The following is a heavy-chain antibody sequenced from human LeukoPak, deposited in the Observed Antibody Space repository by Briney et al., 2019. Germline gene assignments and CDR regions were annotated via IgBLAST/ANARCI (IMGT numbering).Heavy chain of an antibody. CDR3: ARACCAGAFDI. CDR1: GGSISSHY. Sequence: SETLSLTCTVSGGSISSHYWSWIRQPPGKGLEWIGYIYYSGSTNYNPSLKSRVTISVDTSKNQFSLKLSSVTAADTAVYYCARACCAGAFDIWGQGTMVTVSS. CDR2: IYYSGST. J-gene: IGHJ3*02. V-gene: IGHV4-59*11.